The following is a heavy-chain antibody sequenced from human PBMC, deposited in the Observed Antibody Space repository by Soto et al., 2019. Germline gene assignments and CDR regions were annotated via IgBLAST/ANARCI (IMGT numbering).Heavy chain of an antibody. V-gene: IGHV4-31*03. CDR2: IYYSWST. Sequence: QVQLQESGPGLVKPSQTLSLTCTVSGGSISSCGYYWSWIRQHPVKGLEWIGYIYYSWSTYYNPSLDRRGTISVYTSKNQFSLKLSSVTAADTSVYYCARLMDPQRRELGYFDSWGQGTLVTVSS. CDR3: ARLMDPQRRELGYFDS. J-gene: IGHJ4*02. D-gene: IGHD1-7*01. CDR1: GGSISSCGYY.